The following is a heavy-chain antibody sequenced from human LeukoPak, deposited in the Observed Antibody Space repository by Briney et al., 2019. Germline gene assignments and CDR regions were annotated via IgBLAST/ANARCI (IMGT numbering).Heavy chain of an antibody. V-gene: IGHV4-30-2*01. CDR3: ASYSSGYYYGTETAEYFQH. CDR1: GGSISSGGYS. J-gene: IGHJ1*01. Sequence: TSQTLSLTCAVSGGSISSGGYSWSWIRQPPGKGLEWIGYIYHSGSTYYNPSLKSRVTISVDRSKNQFSLKLSSVTAADTAVYYCASYSSGYYYGTETAEYFQHWGQGILVTVSS. CDR2: IYHSGST. D-gene: IGHD3-22*01.